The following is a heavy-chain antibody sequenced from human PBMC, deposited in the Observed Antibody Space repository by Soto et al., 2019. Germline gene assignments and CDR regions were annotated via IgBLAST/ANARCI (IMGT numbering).Heavy chain of an antibody. CDR1: GYTFTSYG. V-gene: IGHV1-18*01. D-gene: IGHD4-17*01. CDR3: ARDSGYCDYEAFLDV. J-gene: IGHJ6*02. CDR2: MSDYTGNT. Sequence: QVQLVQSGAEVKKPGASVKVSCKASGYTFTSYGISWVRQAPGQGLEWMGGMSDYTGNTNYAQKLQGRVIMTTDPSTSTAYIELRSLRSEATAVYYCARDSGYCDYEAFLDVWGQGTPVTVSS.